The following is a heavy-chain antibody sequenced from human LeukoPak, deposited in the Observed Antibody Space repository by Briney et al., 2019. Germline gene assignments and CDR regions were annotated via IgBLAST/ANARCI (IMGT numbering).Heavy chain of an antibody. CDR1: GFTVSSNY. CDR2: ISYDGSNK. Sequence: GGSLRLSCAASGFTVSSNYMSWVRQAPGKGLEWVAVISYDGSNKYYADSVKGRFTISRDNSKNTLYLQMNSLRAEDTAVYYCARPSGYYYGSGSYSYWGQGTLVTVSS. CDR3: ARPSGYYYGSGSYSY. D-gene: IGHD3-10*01. V-gene: IGHV3-30*03. J-gene: IGHJ4*02.